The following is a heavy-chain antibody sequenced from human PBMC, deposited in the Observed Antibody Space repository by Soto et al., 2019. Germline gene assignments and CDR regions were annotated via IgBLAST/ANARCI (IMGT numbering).Heavy chain of an antibody. V-gene: IGHV1-69*13. D-gene: IGHD1-26*01. CDR2: IIPIFGTA. Sequence: ASVKVSCKASGGTFSSYAISWVRQAPGQGLEWMGGIIPIFGTANYAQKFQGRVTITADESTSTAYMELSSLRSEDTAVYYCASPGRGMPNTMKMYSGSYPLDYWGQGTLVTVSS. CDR1: GGTFSSYA. CDR3: ASPGRGMPNTMKMYSGSYPLDY. J-gene: IGHJ4*02.